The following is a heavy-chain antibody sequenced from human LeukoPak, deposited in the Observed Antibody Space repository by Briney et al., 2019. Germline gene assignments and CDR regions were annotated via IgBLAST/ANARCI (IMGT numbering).Heavy chain of an antibody. J-gene: IGHJ5*02. V-gene: IGHV1-18*01. CDR1: GYTFTSYG. CDR2: ISAYNGNT. Sequence: GASVKVSCKASGYTFTSYGISWVRQAPGQGLEWMGWISAYNGNTNYAQKLQGRVTMTTDTSTSTAYMELRSLRSDDTAVYYCARESPVAASDGNWFDPWGQGTLVTVSS. D-gene: IGHD5-12*01. CDR3: ARESPVAASDGNWFDP.